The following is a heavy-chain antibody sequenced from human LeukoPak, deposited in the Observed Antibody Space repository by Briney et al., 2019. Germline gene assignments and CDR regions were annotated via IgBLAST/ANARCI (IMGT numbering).Heavy chain of an antibody. D-gene: IGHD1-26*01. CDR3: ARRVGLREDY. CDR2: IIPIFGTA. Sequence: GASVKVSCKASGGTFSSYAISWVRQAPGQGLEWMGGIIPIFGTANYAQKFQGRVTITADESTSTAYMELSRLRSEVTAVYYCARRVGLREDYWGQGTLVTVSS. CDR1: GGTFSSYA. V-gene: IGHV1-69*13. J-gene: IGHJ4*02.